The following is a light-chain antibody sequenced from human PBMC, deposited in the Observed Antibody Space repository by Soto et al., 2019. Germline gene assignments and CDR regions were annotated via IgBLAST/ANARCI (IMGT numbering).Light chain of an antibody. CDR1: SSDVGSYHR. CDR3: SSYTTSSML. J-gene: IGLJ2*01. V-gene: IGLV2-18*02. CDR2: EVT. Sequence: QSVLTQPPSVSGSPGQSVTISCTGTSSDVGSYHRVSWYQQPPGTAPKLLIYEVTNRPSGVPDRFSGSRSGDTASLTISGLQTEDEADYYCSSYTTSSMLFGGGTKVTVL.